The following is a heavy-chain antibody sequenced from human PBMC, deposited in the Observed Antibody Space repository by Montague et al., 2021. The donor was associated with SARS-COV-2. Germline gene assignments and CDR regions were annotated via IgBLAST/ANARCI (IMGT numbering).Heavy chain of an antibody. V-gene: IGHV4-59*01. J-gene: IGHJ4*02. CDR1: GGSISRYY. CDR2: IYYTGST. Sequence: SETLSLTCTVSGGSISRYYWSWIRQPPGKGLEWIGNIYYTGSTNYNSSLKSRLTISVDTSENQFSLKVTSVTPADTAVYYCARVGWELEIRDYYFDYWGQGTLVTVSS. D-gene: IGHD1-26*01. CDR3: ARVGWELEIRDYYFDY.